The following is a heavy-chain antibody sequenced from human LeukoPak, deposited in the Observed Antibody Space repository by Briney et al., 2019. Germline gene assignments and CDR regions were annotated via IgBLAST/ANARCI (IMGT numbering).Heavy chain of an antibody. Sequence: GGSLRLSCAASGFIFSSYGMHWVRQAPGKGLEWVSYISSSSSTIYYADSVKGRFTISRDNAKNSLYLQMNSLRAEDTAVYYCARSRAMYYYDSSGYHTPYFDYWGQGTLVTVSS. J-gene: IGHJ4*02. V-gene: IGHV3-48*04. CDR3: ARSRAMYYYDSSGYHTPYFDY. CDR1: GFIFSSYG. D-gene: IGHD3-22*01. CDR2: ISSSSSTI.